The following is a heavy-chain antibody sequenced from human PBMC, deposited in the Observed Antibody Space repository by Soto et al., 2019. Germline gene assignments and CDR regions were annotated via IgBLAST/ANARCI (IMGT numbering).Heavy chain of an antibody. CDR1: GGTFSSYA. J-gene: IGHJ6*02. CDR2: IIPIFGTA. D-gene: IGHD2-2*01. V-gene: IGHV1-69*13. CDR3: ARGIVVVPAATHYYYYYGMDV. Sequence: SVKVSCKASGGTFSSYAISWVRQAPGQGLEWMGGIIPIFGTANYAQKFQGRVTITADESTSTAYMELSSLRSEDTAVYYCARGIVVVPAATHYYYYYGMDVWGQGTTVTVSS.